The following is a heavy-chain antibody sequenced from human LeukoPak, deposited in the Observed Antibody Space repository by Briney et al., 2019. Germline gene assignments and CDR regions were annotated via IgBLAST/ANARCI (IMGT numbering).Heavy chain of an antibody. CDR1: GFSFSSYE. CDR2: ISSSGSTV. D-gene: IGHD6-19*01. V-gene: IGHV3-48*03. CDR3: ARGWLVLDAFDI. Sequence: QPGGSLRLSCAASGFSFSSYEMNWVRQAPGKGLEWVSYISSSGSTVYYADSVKGRFTISRDNTRNSLYLQMNSLRAEDTAVYYCARGWLVLDAFDIWGQGTMVTVSA. J-gene: IGHJ3*02.